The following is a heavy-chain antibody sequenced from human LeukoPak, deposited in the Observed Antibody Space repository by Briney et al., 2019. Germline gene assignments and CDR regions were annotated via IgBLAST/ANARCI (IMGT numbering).Heavy chain of an antibody. J-gene: IGHJ3*02. CDR1: GYTFTDYY. CDR2: INPNSGGT. Sequence: GASVKVSCKASGYTFTDYYIHWVRQAPGQGLEWMGWINPNSGGTNYAQKFQGRVTMTRDTSISATYMGLSRLRSDDTAVYYCARPRGSQWEQPDAFDIWGQGTMVTVSS. CDR3: ARPRGSQWEQPDAFDI. V-gene: IGHV1-2*02. D-gene: IGHD1-26*01.